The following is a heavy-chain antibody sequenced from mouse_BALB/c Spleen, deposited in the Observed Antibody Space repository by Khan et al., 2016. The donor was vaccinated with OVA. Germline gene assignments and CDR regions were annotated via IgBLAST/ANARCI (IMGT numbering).Heavy chain of an antibody. J-gene: IGHJ3*01. CDR3: ARLAYYYDSEGFAY. CDR2: ISTGGHYT. D-gene: IGHD1-1*01. V-gene: IGHV5-6*01. CDR1: GFTFSTYG. Sequence: EVQLVESGGDLVEPGGSLKLSCAASGFTFSTYGMSWVRQTPDKRLEWVATISTGGHYTYYPDSVRGRFTISRDNAKKTLYLQMTSLKFEDTAMFYCARLAYYYDSEGFAYWGQGTLVTVSA.